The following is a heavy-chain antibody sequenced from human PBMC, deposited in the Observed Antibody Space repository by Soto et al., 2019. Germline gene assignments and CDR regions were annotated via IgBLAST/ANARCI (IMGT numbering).Heavy chain of an antibody. CDR3: ATRITVFGLMINQFDT. J-gene: IGHJ5*02. CDR1: VLSFNVYY. CDR2: INHTGGT. V-gene: IGHV4-34*01. D-gene: IGHD3-3*01. Sequence: LSLTXAFYVLSFNVYYFNWILQPPVKGLEWIREINHTGGTHYNPSLKSRVTMSVDTSKNQFSLRLSSVTAADTAIYYCATRITVFGLMINQFDTWGQGTQVTVYS.